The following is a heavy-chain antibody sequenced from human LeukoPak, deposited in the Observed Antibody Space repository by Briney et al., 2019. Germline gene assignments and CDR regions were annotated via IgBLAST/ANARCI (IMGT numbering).Heavy chain of an antibody. CDR1: GYTFTSYY. Sequence: ASVKVSCKASGYTFTSYYMHWVRQAPGQGLEWMGVIYPSGGSTSYAQKFQGKVTMTRDTSTSTVYMELSSLRSEDTAVYYCASSSGGSYEDWFDPWGQGTLVTVSS. J-gene: IGHJ5*02. D-gene: IGHD1-26*01. CDR2: IYPSGGST. V-gene: IGHV1-46*01. CDR3: ASSSGGSYEDWFDP.